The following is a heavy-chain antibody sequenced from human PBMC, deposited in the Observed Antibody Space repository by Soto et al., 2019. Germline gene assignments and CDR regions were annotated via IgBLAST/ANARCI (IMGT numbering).Heavy chain of an antibody. CDR2: IIPILGIA. CDR3: ATSEMATMEGLDY. D-gene: IGHD5-12*01. CDR1: GGTFSSYT. J-gene: IGHJ4*02. V-gene: IGHV1-69*02. Sequence: QVQLVQSGAEVKKPGSSVKVSCKASGGTFSSYTISWVRQAPGQGLEWMGRIIPILGIANYAQKFQGRVKITADKSTSTAYMELSSLRSEDTAVYYCATSEMATMEGLDYWGQGTLVTVSS.